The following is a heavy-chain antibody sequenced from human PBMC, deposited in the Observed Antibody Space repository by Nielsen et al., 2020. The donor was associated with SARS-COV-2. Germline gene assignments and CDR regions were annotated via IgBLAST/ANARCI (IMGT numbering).Heavy chain of an antibody. V-gene: IGHV3-21*01. D-gene: IGHD3-22*01. Sequence: VRQAPGKGLEWVSSISSSSSYIYYADSVKGRSTISRDNAKNSLYLQMNSLRAEDTAVYYCARTADDSSGYYHYYYGMDVWGQGTTVTVSS. CDR3: ARTADDSSGYYHYYYGMDV. J-gene: IGHJ6*02. CDR2: ISSSSSYI.